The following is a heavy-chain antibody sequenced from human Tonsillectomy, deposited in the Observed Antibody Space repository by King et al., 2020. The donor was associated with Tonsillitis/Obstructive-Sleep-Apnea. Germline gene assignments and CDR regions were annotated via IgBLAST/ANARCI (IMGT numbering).Heavy chain of an antibody. CDR2: INHSGAT. J-gene: IGHJ4*02. CDR1: GGSFSGYY. Sequence: VQLQQWGAGLLQPSETLSLTCAVYGGSFSGYYWSWIRQPPGKGLEWIGEINHSGATNYNPSPQSRVTISIDTSKNQLSLKLSSVTAADTAVYYCARGRDCRFWSCPPFGYWGQGTLVTVS. D-gene: IGHD3-3*01. CDR3: ARGRDCRFWSCPPFGY. V-gene: IGHV4-34*01.